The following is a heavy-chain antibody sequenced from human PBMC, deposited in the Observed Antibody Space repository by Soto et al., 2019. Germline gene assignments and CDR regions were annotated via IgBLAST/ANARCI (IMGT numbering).Heavy chain of an antibody. CDR2: IIDDGGRA. Sequence: PGGSLRLSCAASGFTFNRYAMSWVRQAPGKGLEWVSAIIDDGGRAYYAASVKGRFTLSRENSKNTLSLQMNSLRAEDTAVYYCAKDKMEQWLVGGYFDYWGQGTKVTVSS. CDR3: AKDKMEQWLVGGYFDY. J-gene: IGHJ4*02. CDR1: GFTFNRYA. V-gene: IGHV3-23*01. D-gene: IGHD6-19*01.